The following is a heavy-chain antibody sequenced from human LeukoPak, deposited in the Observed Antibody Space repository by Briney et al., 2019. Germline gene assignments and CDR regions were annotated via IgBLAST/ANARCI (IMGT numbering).Heavy chain of an antibody. CDR3: AGCSGGSPIDAFHI. Sequence: SETLFLTCTVSGGSINSGAYYWSWIRQHPGKGLEWIGYIYYSGSNYYHPSLKSRVTISVDTSKNQFSLKLSSVTAADTAVYYCAGCSGGSPIDAFHIWGQGTMVTVSS. D-gene: IGHD2-15*01. CDR1: GGSINSGAYY. J-gene: IGHJ3*02. V-gene: IGHV4-31*03. CDR2: IYYSGSN.